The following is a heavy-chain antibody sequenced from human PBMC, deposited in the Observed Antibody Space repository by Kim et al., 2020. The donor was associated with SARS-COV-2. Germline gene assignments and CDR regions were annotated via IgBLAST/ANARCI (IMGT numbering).Heavy chain of an antibody. D-gene: IGHD2-21*02. CDR1: GGSFSGYY. Sequence: SETLSLTCAVYGGSFSGYYWSWIRQPPGKGLEWIGEINHSGSTNYNPSLKSRVTISVDTSKNQFSLKLSSVTAADTAVYYCARGEIVVVTAMVTYYYYYYMGVWGKGTTVTVSS. V-gene: IGHV4-34*01. CDR3: ARGEIVVVTAMVTYYYYYYMGV. CDR2: INHSGST. J-gene: IGHJ6*03.